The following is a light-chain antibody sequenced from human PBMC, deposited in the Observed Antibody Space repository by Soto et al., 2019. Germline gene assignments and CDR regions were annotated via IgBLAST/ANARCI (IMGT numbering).Light chain of an antibody. CDR1: QSVSSY. V-gene: IGKV3-20*01. CDR3: HQYGSSPAA. Sequence: EMVMTQSPATLSVSPGERATLSCRAIQSVSSYLAWYQQKPGQAPRLLIYGASSRATGIPDRFSGSGSGADFTLTISRLEPEDFAVYYCHQYGSSPAAFGQGTKVDIK. CDR2: GAS. J-gene: IGKJ1*01.